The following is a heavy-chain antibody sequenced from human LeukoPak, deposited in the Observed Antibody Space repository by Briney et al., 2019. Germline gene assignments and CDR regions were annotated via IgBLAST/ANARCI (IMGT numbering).Heavy chain of an antibody. Sequence: ASVTVSCKASGYTFTGYYMHWVRQAPGQGLEWMGWINPNSGGTNYAQKFQGWVTMARDTSISTAYMELSRLRSDDTAVYYCASLGLAAAGAFDIWGQGTMVTVSS. CDR2: INPNSGGT. J-gene: IGHJ3*02. CDR1: GYTFTGYY. CDR3: ASLGLAAAGAFDI. V-gene: IGHV1-2*04. D-gene: IGHD6-13*01.